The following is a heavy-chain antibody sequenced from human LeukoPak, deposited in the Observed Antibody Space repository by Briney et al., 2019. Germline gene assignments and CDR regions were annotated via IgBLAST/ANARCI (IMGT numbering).Heavy chain of an antibody. Sequence: SQTLSLTCAVSGGSISSGGYSWSWIRQPPGKGLEWIGYMYHSGTTHYNPPLKSRVTISVDRSKNQFSLKLSSVTAADTAVYYCVRGYYYDSSGYWVRAFDIWGQGTMVTVSS. D-gene: IGHD3-22*01. CDR1: GGSISSGGYS. J-gene: IGHJ3*02. CDR3: VRGYYYDSSGYWVRAFDI. CDR2: MYHSGTT. V-gene: IGHV4-30-2*01.